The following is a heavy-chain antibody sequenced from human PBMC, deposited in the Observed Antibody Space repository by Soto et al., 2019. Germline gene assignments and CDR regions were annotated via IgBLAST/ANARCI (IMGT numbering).Heavy chain of an antibody. J-gene: IGHJ4*02. D-gene: IGHD5-12*01. V-gene: IGHV4-39*01. CDR2: IYYSGST. CDR3: ARHDIVATSRFDY. CDR1: GGSISSSSYY. Sequence: SETLSLTCTVSGGSISSSSYYWGWIRQPPGKGLEWIGSIYYSGSTYYNPSLKSRVTISVDTSKNQFSLKLSSVTAADTAVYYCARHDIVATSRFDYWGQGTLVTVSS.